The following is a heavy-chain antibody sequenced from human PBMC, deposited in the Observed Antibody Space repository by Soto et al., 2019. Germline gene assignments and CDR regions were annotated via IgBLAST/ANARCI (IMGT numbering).Heavy chain of an antibody. CDR1: GGTFSSYT. V-gene: IGHV1-69*04. D-gene: IGHD3-22*01. Sequence: ASVKVSCKASGGTFSSYTISWVRQAPGQGLEWMGRIIPILGIANYAQKFQGRVTITADKSTSTAYMELSSLRSEDTAVYYCARDKRKANYYDSSGSLDYWGQGTLVTVSS. J-gene: IGHJ4*02. CDR3: ARDKRKANYYDSSGSLDY. CDR2: IIPILGIA.